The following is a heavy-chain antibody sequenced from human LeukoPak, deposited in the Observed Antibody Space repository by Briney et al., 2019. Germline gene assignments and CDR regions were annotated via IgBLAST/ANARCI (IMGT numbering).Heavy chain of an antibody. CDR1: GFTFSSYA. Sequence: PGRSLRLSCAASGFTFSSYAMHWVRQAPGKGLEWMAVISYDGSNKYYADSVKGRFTISRDNSKNTLYLQVNSLRAEDTAIFYCARGASMVRDLDYWGRGTLVTVSS. CDR3: ARGASMVRDLDY. CDR2: ISYDGSNK. V-gene: IGHV3-30*04. J-gene: IGHJ4*02. D-gene: IGHD3-10*01.